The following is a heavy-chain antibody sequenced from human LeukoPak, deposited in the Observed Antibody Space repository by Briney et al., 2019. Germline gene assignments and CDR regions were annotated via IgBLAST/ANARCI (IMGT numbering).Heavy chain of an antibody. V-gene: IGHV3-48*04. CDR1: GFTFSDNS. D-gene: IGHD1-26*01. CDR2: ISSSSSTM. CDR3: AGRVGATWVDY. Sequence: PGGSLRLSCAASGFTFSDNSMNWVRQAPGKGLEWLSYISSSSSTMYYADSVKGRFTISRDNAKNSLYLQMNSLRAEDTAVYYCAGRVGATWVDYRGQGTLVTVSS. J-gene: IGHJ4*02.